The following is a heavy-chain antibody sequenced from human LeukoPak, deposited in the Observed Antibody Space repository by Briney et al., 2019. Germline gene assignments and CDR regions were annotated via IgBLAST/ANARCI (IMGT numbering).Heavy chain of an antibody. Sequence: SETLSLTCTVSGGSISSSSYYWGWIRQPPGKGLEWIGEINHSGSTNYNPSLKSRVTISVDTSKNQFSLKLSSVTAADTAVYYCARDGAVTYYYYYGMDVWGQGTTVTVSS. V-gene: IGHV4-39*07. J-gene: IGHJ6*02. CDR2: INHSGST. CDR1: GGSISSSSYY. D-gene: IGHD6-19*01. CDR3: ARDGAVTYYYYYGMDV.